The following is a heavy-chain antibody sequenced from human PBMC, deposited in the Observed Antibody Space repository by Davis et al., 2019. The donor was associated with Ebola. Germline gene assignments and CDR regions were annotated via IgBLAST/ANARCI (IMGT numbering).Heavy chain of an antibody. CDR1: GGSISSYY. J-gene: IGHJ5*02. V-gene: IGHV4-59*01. CDR2: IYYSGST. CDR3: ARWLYSSSWSHNNWFDP. D-gene: IGHD6-13*01. Sequence: PSETLSLTCTVSGGSISSYYWSWIRQLPGKGLEWIGYIYYSGSTNYNPSLNSRVTISVDTSKNQFSLKLSSVTAADTAVYYCARWLYSSSWSHNNWFDPWGQGTLVTVSS.